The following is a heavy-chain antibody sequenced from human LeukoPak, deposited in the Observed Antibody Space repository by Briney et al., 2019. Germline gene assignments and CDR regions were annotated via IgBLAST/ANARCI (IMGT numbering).Heavy chain of an antibody. Sequence: SETLSLTCTVSGNSFGDYYWSWIRQPAGKGLKWIGRIYTSGSTNYKPSLASRVTISLDTSKNQFSLKLTSVTAADTAIYYCARGVTTVNFDYWGQGTLVTVSS. V-gene: IGHV4-4*07. D-gene: IGHD4-17*01. CDR2: IYTSGST. CDR1: GNSFGDYY. J-gene: IGHJ4*02. CDR3: ARGVTTVNFDY.